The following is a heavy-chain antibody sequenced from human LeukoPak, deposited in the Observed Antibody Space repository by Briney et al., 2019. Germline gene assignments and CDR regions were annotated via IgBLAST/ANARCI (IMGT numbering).Heavy chain of an antibody. CDR1: GGTFSSYA. V-gene: IGHV1-69*13. D-gene: IGHD1-1*01. J-gene: IGHJ4*02. CDR2: IIPIFGTA. CDR3: ARVFDWNDAEYYFDY. Sequence: SVKVSCKASGGTFSSYAISWVRQATGQGLEWMGGIIPIFGTANYAQKFQGRVTITADESTSTAYMELSSLRSEDTAVYYCARVFDWNDAEYYFDYWGQGTLVTVSS.